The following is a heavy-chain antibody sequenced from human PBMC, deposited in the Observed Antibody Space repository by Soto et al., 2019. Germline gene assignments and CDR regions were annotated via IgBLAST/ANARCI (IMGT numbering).Heavy chain of an antibody. CDR2: INAGNGNT. CDR1: GYTFTSYA. D-gene: IGHD5-18*01. Sequence: ASVKVSCKASGYTFTSYAMHWVRQAPGQRLEWMGWINAGNGNTKYSQKFQGRVTITRDTSASTAYMELSSLRSEDTAVYYCARPVRGYSFNAPEYAFDIWGQGTMVTVSS. CDR3: ARPVRGYSFNAPEYAFDI. J-gene: IGHJ3*02. V-gene: IGHV1-3*01.